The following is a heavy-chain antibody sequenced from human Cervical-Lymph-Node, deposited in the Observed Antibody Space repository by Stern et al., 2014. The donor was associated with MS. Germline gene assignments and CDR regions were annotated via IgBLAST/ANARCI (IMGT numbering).Heavy chain of an antibody. CDR3: ARDFISGYDYNYSYNGLDV. J-gene: IGHJ6*02. CDR2: IKDSGSN. D-gene: IGHD5-12*01. V-gene: IGHV4-61*01. Sequence: QVQLQESGPGLVKPSETLSLTCTVSGGSVSSPSYYWTWIRQSPGKGLEWIGYIKDSGSNDYNSSLKSRVTMSVDTPKNQFTPKLRSTTAADTAVYYCARDFISGYDYNYSYNGLDVWGQGTTVTVSS. CDR1: GGSVSSPSYY.